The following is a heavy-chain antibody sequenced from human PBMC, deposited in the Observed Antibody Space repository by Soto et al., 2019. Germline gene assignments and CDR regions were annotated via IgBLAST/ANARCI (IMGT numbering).Heavy chain of an antibody. CDR1: GYTFTSYA. J-gene: IGHJ4*02. D-gene: IGHD6-13*01. CDR2: INAGNGNT. V-gene: IGHV1-3*01. Sequence: QVQLVQSGAEVKKPGASVKVSCKASGYTFTSYAMHWVRQAPGQRLEWMGWINAGNGNTKYSQKFQGRVTITRATAASTAYMELRSLRSEDAAVYCCARAPSWYTFDYWGQGTLVTVSS. CDR3: ARAPSWYTFDY.